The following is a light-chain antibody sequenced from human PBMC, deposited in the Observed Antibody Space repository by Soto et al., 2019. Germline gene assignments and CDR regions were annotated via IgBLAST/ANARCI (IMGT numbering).Light chain of an antibody. V-gene: IGKV1-39*01. CDR2: AAS. CDR3: QQSYSTPYT. J-gene: IGKJ2*01. Sequence: DIQMTQSPFSLSASVGDRVSITCRASQSISNYLNWYQQQPGRAPKLLVFAASRLQSGVQSRFSGSGSGTDFTLTISSLQPADFATYYCQQSYSTPYTFGQGTKLEIK. CDR1: QSISNY.